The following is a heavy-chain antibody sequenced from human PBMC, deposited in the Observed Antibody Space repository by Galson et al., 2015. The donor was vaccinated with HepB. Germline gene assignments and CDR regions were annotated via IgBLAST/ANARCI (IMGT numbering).Heavy chain of an antibody. CDR3: ARVPIAYSGFDPDWYFDL. CDR2: ISYSEST. Sequence: TLSLTCTVSGGSLSSDGYYWSWIRQHPGKGLEWIGYISYSESTYYNPSLKSRVIMSIDTSKKQFSLRLNSVTAADTAVYFCARVPIAYSGFDPDWYFDLWGRGTLVTVSS. V-gene: IGHV4-31*03. CDR1: GGSLSSDGYY. D-gene: IGHD5-12*01. J-gene: IGHJ2*01.